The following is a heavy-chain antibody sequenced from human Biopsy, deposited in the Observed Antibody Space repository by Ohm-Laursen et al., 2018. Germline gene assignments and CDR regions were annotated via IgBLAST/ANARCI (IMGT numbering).Heavy chain of an antibody. CDR2: ISETSSHI. J-gene: IGHJ6*02. CDR3: ARDSSRRAREGGMDV. V-gene: IGHV3-21*01. Sequence: GSLGLSCTASGFSVSSYDMNWVRQAPGKGLEWISYISETSSHIYDADSVRGRFTVARDIAKNSLYLQLDSLRVEDMAVYYCARDSSRRAREGGMDVWGQGTTVTVSS. CDR1: GFSVSSYD. D-gene: IGHD6-6*01.